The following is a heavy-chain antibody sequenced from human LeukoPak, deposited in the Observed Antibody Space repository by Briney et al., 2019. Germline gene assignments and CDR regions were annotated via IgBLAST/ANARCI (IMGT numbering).Heavy chain of an antibody. CDR3: ATVFDF. CDR2: IDDVGSGT. V-gene: IGHV3-74*01. D-gene: IGHD2-21*02. Sequence: GGSLRLSCAVSGYTLSSNWMPWVRQVPGKGLEWVSRIDDVGSGTSYADSVKGRFTISRDDAKNTVYLQMNSLRAEDTAVYYCATVFDFWGQGTLVTVSS. CDR1: GYTLSSNW. J-gene: IGHJ5*01.